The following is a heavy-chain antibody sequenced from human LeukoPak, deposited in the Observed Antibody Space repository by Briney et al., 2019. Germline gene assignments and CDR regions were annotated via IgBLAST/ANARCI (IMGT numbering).Heavy chain of an antibody. Sequence: TGGSLRLSCTASGFTFGDYAMSWVRQAPGKGPEWVGFIRSKAYGGTTEYAASVKGRFTISRDDSKSIAYLQMNSLKTEDTAVYYCTRADIDCSSTSCYLYWGQGTLVTVSS. CDR3: TRADIDCSSTSCYLY. CDR1: GFTFGDYA. J-gene: IGHJ4*02. D-gene: IGHD2-2*01. V-gene: IGHV3-49*04. CDR2: IRSKAYGGTT.